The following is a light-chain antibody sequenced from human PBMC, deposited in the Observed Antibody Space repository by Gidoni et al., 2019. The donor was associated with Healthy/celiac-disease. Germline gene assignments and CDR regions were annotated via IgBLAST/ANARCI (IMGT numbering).Light chain of an antibody. V-gene: IGKV2-28*01. CDR2: WGS. J-gene: IGKJ2*01. CDR3: MQALQTPPT. CDR1: QSLLHSNGYNY. Sequence: DIVMTQSPLSLPVTPGEPASISCRSSQSLLHSNGYNYLDWYLQKPGQSPQLLIYWGSNRASRVPDRFSGSGSGTDFTLKISRVEAEDVGVYYCMQALQTPPTFGQGTKLEIK.